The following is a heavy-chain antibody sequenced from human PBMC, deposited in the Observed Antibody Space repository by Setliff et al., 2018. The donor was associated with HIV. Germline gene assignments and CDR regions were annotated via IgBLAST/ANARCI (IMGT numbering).Heavy chain of an antibody. Sequence: GGSLRLSCVASGFTVSGNYMSWVRQAPGKGLEWVSVIYSGGTTYYADSVKGRFTISRDNSKNTLYLQMNSLRAEDTAVYFCAREGPGPPFDYWGQGTLVTVSS. J-gene: IGHJ4*02. CDR1: GFTVSGNY. CDR3: AREGPGPPFDY. V-gene: IGHV3-53*01. CDR2: IYSGGTT.